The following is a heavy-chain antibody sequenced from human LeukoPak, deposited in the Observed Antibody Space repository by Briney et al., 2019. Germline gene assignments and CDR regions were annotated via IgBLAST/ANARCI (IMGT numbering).Heavy chain of an antibody. D-gene: IGHD6-6*01. V-gene: IGHV3-7*05. J-gene: IGHJ6*02. CDR3: ARDSPGSSRFYHYYGLDV. Sequence: PGGSLRLSCAASRFAFSTYWMSWVRQAPGKGLEWVANIKEDGSEKYYVDSVKGRFTIYRDNAKNSLYLQMNRLRAEDTAVYYCARDSPGSSRFYHYYGLDVWGQGTTVTVFS. CDR1: RFAFSTYW. CDR2: IKEDGSEK.